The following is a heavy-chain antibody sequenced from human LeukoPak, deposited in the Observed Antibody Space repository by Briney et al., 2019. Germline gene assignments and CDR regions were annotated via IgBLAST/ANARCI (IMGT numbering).Heavy chain of an antibody. CDR3: ARSYDSSGYYYLSDY. J-gene: IGHJ4*02. D-gene: IGHD3-22*01. CDR2: ISAYNGNT. Sequence: PMASVKVSCKASGYTFTSYGISWVRQAPGQGLEWMGWISAYNGNTNYAQKLQGRVTMTTDTSTSTAYMELRSLRSDDTAVYYCARSYDSSGYYYLSDYWGQGTLVTVSS. CDR1: GYTFTSYG. V-gene: IGHV1-18*01.